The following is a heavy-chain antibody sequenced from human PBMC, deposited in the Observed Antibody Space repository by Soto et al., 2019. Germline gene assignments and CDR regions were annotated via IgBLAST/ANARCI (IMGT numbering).Heavy chain of an antibody. CDR3: ARDLGHDGGPFGDY. D-gene: IGHD2-15*01. V-gene: IGHV3-33*01. J-gene: IGHJ4*02. CDR1: GFTFSSYG. CDR2: IWYDGSNK. Sequence: PGGSLRLSCAASGFTFSSYGMHWVRQAPGKGLEWVAVIWYDGSNKYYADSVKGRITISRDNSKNTLYLQMNSLRAEDTAVYYCARDLGHDGGPFGDYWGQGTLVTVSS.